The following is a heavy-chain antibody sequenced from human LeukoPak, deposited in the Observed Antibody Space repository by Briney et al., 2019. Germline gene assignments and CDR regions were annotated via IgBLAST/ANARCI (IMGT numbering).Heavy chain of an antibody. CDR1: GYTFTASY. Sequence: ASVKVSCKASGYTFTASYMHWVRQAPGQGLEWMGWIYPSSGGTNYAQKFQGRVTMTEDTSTGTAYMELSSLRSEDTAVYYCATAIAVADTYYYYGMDVWGQGTTVTVSS. D-gene: IGHD6-19*01. CDR3: ATAIAVADTYYYYGMDV. J-gene: IGHJ6*02. V-gene: IGHV1-2*02. CDR2: IYPSSGGT.